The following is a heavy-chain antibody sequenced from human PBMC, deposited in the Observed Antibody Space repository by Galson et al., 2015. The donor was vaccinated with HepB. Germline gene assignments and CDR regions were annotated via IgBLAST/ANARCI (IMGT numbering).Heavy chain of an antibody. Sequence: SLRLSCAASGFTFSDSYMTWIRQAPGKGLEWVSYISGGGTYTNYADSLKGRFTISRDNTKNTLYLQISSLRAEDTAVYYCARDRPSGPTDRWGQGTLVIVSS. CDR2: ISGGGTYT. D-gene: IGHD3-10*01. CDR1: GFTFSDSY. J-gene: IGHJ5*02. CDR3: ARDRPSGPTDR. V-gene: IGHV3-11*05.